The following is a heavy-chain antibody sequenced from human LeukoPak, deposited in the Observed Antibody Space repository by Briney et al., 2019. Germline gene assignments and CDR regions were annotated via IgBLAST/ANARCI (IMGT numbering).Heavy chain of an antibody. D-gene: IGHD3-10*01. V-gene: IGHV3-23*01. CDR1: GFTFSSYA. Sequence: GGSLRLSCAASGFTFSSYAMSWVRQAPGKGLEWVAGTSGSGGTTYYADSLKGRFTISRDNAKNSLYLQMNSLRAEDTAVYYCTKGRSNHYWGQGTLVTVST. CDR2: TSGSGGTT. J-gene: IGHJ4*02. CDR3: TKGRSNHY.